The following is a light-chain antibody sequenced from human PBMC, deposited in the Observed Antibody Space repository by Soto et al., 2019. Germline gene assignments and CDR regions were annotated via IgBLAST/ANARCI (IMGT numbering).Light chain of an antibody. Sequence: IEFTQCPSSVSASVGDRVTITCRASQGISSWLAWYQQKPGKAPKLLIYAASSLQSGVPSRFSGSGSGTDFTLTISSLQPEDFETDYCQQSYSTTPTFGQGTKVDIK. CDR3: QQSYSTTPT. CDR1: QGISSW. J-gene: IGKJ1*01. CDR2: AAS. V-gene: IGKV1D-12*01.